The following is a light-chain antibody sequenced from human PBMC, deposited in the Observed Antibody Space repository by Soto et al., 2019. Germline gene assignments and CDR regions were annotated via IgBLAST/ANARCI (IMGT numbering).Light chain of an antibody. J-gene: IGLJ1*01. CDR3: FSHRSGDAHV. CDR1: SSDIGAYNY. CDR2: GVT. Sequence: QSALTQPASVSGSPGQSITISCTGTSSDIGAYNYVSWYQQYPGKAPKLMIYGVTNRPSGVSNRISGSKTGNTASLTISGLQAEDEADYFCFSHRSGDAHVFGSGPKVTVL. V-gene: IGLV2-14*01.